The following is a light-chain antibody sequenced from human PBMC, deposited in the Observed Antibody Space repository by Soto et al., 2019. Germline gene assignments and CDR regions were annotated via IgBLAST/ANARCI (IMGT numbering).Light chain of an antibody. CDR2: DAS. CDR3: QQYGSSSIT. J-gene: IGKJ5*01. CDR1: QSVSSY. Sequence: EILMTQSPATLSLSPGERAALSCGASQSVSSYFAWYQQKPGQAPNLLIYDASNRATGIPARFSGSGSGTDFTLTISSLEPEDFAVYYCQQYGSSSITFGQGTRLEI. V-gene: IGKV3D-20*01.